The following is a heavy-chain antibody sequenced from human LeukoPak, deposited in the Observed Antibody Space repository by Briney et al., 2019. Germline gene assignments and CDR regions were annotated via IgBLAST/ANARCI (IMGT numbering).Heavy chain of an antibody. Sequence: GGSLRLSCAASGFTFSDYDTRWIRQAPGKGLEWVSYVSSSSTYTNYADSVKGRFTISRDNAKNSLYLQMNSLRAEDTAVYYCARGYRTMAVWGQGTLVTVSS. D-gene: IGHD2-2*01. CDR3: ARGYRTMAV. J-gene: IGHJ4*02. CDR1: GFTFSDYD. V-gene: IGHV3-11*03. CDR2: VSSSSTYT.